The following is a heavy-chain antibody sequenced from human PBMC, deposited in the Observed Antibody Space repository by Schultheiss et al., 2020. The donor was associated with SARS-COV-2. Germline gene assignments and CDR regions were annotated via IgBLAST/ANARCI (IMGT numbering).Heavy chain of an antibody. CDR2: IYYSGST. D-gene: IGHD3-3*01. Sequence: GSLRLSCAVYGGSFSGYYWSWIRQPPGKGLEWIGYIYYSGSTNYNPSLKSRVTISVDTSKNQFSLKLSSVTAADTAVYYCASRYDFWSGPYAFDIWGQGTMVTVSS. CDR1: GGSFSGYY. CDR3: ASRYDFWSGPYAFDI. V-gene: IGHV4-59*01. J-gene: IGHJ3*02.